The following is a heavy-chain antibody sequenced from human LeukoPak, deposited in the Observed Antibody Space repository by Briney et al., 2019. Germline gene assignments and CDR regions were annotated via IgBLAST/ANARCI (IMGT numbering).Heavy chain of an antibody. CDR2: INTNNGNT. CDR3: ARDPGQYYDILTGYYTPYYFDY. V-gene: IGHV1-18*01. CDR1: GYSFTNYG. J-gene: IGHJ4*02. D-gene: IGHD3-9*01. Sequence: GASVKVSCKASGYSFTNYGISWVRQAPGQGLEWMAWINTNNGNTNYAQNVQGRVTMTTDTSTSTVYMELRSLRSDDTAVYYCARDPGQYYDILTGYYTPYYFDYWGQGTLVTVSS.